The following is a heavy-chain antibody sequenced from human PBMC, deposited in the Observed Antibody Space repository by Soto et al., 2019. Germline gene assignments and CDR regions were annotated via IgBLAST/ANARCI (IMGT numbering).Heavy chain of an antibody. CDR2: ISSSSSAL. CDR3: ARDLPVTTSGAFDI. V-gene: IGHV3-48*01. D-gene: IGHD4-17*01. CDR1: GFTFSTYS. Sequence: GGSLRLSCAASGFTFSTYSMNWVRQAPGKGLEWVSYISSSSSALYYADSVKGRFTISRDNAKNSLYLQMNSLRAEDTAVYYCARDLPVTTSGAFDIWGLGTMVTVSS. J-gene: IGHJ3*02.